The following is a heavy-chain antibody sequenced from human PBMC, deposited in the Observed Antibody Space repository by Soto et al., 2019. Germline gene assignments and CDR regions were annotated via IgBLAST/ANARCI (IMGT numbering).Heavy chain of an antibody. CDR1: GYTFTSYA. CDR2: INAGNGNT. J-gene: IGHJ5*02. V-gene: IGHV1-3*01. CDR3: ARGEGSYGKRWFDP. D-gene: IGHD1-26*01. Sequence: ASVKVSCKASGYTFTSYAMHWVRQAPGQRLEWMGWINAGNGNTKYSQKFQGRVTITRDTSASTAYMELSSLRSEDTAVYYCARGEGSYGKRWFDPWGQGTLVTVSS.